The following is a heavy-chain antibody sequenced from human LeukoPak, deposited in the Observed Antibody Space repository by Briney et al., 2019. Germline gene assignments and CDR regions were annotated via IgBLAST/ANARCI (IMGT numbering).Heavy chain of an antibody. CDR1: GFTXSSYG. CDR3: ARGLHDYGLYNWFDP. V-gene: IGHV3-30*03. Sequence: LRLSCAASGFTXSSYGMHWVRQAPGKGLEWVAVISYDGSNKYYADSVKGRFTISRDNSKNTLYLQMNSLRAEDTAVYYCARGLHDYGLYNWFDPWGQGTLVTVSS. D-gene: IGHD4-17*01. CDR2: ISYDGSNK. J-gene: IGHJ5*02.